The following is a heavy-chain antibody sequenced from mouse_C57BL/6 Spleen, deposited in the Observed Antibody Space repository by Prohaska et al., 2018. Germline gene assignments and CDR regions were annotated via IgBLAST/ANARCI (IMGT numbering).Heavy chain of an antibody. Sequence: QVQLQQSGAELVRPGASVTLSCKASGYTFTDYEMHWVKQTPVHGLEWIGAIDPETGGTAYNQKFKGKVILTADKSSSIAYMELRSLTSEDSAVYYCTRDWDALDYWGQGTTLTVSS. CDR1: GYTFTDYE. CDR3: TRDWDALDY. CDR2: IDPETGGT. D-gene: IGHD4-1*01. J-gene: IGHJ2*01. V-gene: IGHV1-15*01.